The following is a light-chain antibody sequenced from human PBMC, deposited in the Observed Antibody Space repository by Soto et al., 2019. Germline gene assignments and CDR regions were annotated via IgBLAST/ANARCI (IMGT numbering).Light chain of an antibody. CDR3: EAWDDSLNGYV. CDR1: SSNIGGYT. Sequence: QSVLTQTPSASGTPGQKVTISCSGGSSNIGGYTVNWYQQVPGTAPRLLIYNNNQRPSGVPDRFSGFKSGTSASLAISGPQPEDEAHYYCEAWDDSLNGYVFGTGTKVTVL. J-gene: IGLJ1*01. CDR2: NNN. V-gene: IGLV1-44*01.